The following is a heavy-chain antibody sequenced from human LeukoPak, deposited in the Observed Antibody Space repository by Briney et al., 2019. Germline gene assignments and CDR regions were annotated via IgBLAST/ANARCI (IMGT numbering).Heavy chain of an antibody. Sequence: GGSLRLSCAASGLRFSGHYMSWIRQAPGKGLEWISYISSTITTIYYADSVKGRFTISRDNAKDSLYLQMSSLRAEDTAVYYCARGDCSATSCYYFDNWGQGTLVTVSS. CDR2: ISSTITTI. V-gene: IGHV3-11*04. J-gene: IGHJ4*02. CDR3: ARGDCSATSCYYFDN. D-gene: IGHD2-15*01. CDR1: GLRFSGHY.